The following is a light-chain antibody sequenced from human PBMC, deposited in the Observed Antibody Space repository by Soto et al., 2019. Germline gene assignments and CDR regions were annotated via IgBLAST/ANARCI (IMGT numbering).Light chain of an antibody. Sequence: ELVLTQSPATLSLSPGERATLSCRSSQSVSSYLAWYQQKPGQAPRLLIYDASNRATGIPARFSGSGSGTDFTLTISSLEPEDLAVYYCQQRSNWPPITVGQGTRLEI. CDR3: QQRSNWPPIT. CDR2: DAS. V-gene: IGKV3-11*01. J-gene: IGKJ5*01. CDR1: QSVSSY.